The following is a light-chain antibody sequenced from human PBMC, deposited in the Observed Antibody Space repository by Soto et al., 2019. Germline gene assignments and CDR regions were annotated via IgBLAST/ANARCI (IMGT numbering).Light chain of an antibody. CDR1: QSVGTN. J-gene: IGKJ4*01. V-gene: IGKV3-15*01. CDR2: SAS. Sequence: EKVMTQSPAALSLSPGERATLSCRASQSVGTNLAWYQQKPGQAPRPLIYSASARATDVPARFSGSGSGTEFTLTISSLQSEDFAVYYCQQYRDWAPITFGGGTK. CDR3: QQYRDWAPIT.